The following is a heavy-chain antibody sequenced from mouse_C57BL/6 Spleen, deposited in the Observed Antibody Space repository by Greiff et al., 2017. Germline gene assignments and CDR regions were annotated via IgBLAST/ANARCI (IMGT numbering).Heavy chain of an antibody. CDR2: IHPNSGST. V-gene: IGHV1-64*01. Sequence: QVQLQQPGAELVKPGASVKLSCKASGYTFTSYWMHWVKQRPGQGLEWIGMIHPNSGSTNYNEKFKSKATLTGDKSSSTAYMQHSSLASEDSAVYYCARSGTTVVAHWYFGVWGTGTTVTVSS. CDR1: GYTFTSYW. J-gene: IGHJ1*03. D-gene: IGHD1-1*01. CDR3: ARSGTTVVAHWYFGV.